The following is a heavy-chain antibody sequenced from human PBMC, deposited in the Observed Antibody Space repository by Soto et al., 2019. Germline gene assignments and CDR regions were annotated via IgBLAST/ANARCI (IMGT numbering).Heavy chain of an antibody. J-gene: IGHJ4*02. CDR1: GGSFSGYY. CDR2: VNHRGST. D-gene: IGHD3-22*01. V-gene: IGHV4-34*01. CDR3: ARAGDNSGYADY. Sequence: SETLSLTCAVYGGSFSGYYWSWIRQPPGEGLEWIGEVNHRGSTNYNPSLKSRVTISVDTSKNQISLKLNSVTAADTAVYYCARAGDNSGYADYWGQGTLVTVSS.